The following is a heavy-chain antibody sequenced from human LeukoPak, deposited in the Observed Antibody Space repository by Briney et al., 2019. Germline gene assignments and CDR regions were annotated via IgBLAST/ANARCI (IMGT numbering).Heavy chain of an antibody. D-gene: IGHD4-17*01. J-gene: IGHJ4*02. CDR1: GFTFSSFN. CDR3: ARRKNDYGDFDY. CDR2: ISSSSNTI. Sequence: GGSLRLSCAASGFTFSSFNMNWVRQAPGKGLEWVSYISSSSNTIYYADSVKGRFTISRDNAKNSLYLQMNSLRADDTAVYYCARRKNDYGDFDYWGQGTLVTVSS. V-gene: IGHV3-48*01.